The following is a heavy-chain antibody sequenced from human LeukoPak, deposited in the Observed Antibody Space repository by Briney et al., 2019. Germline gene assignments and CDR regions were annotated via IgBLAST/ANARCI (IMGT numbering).Heavy chain of an antibody. V-gene: IGHV3-30*03. Sequence: GGSLRLSCAASGFTFSNYGMHWVRQAPGKGLEWVAFISYDGIMAFISFDGSNRHYVDSAKGRFTISRDNSKNTLYLQMNSLKTEDTAVYYCTTGPKRAFDYWGQGTLVTVSS. CDR1: GFTFSNYG. CDR2: ISYDGIMAFISFDGSNR. J-gene: IGHJ4*02. D-gene: IGHD6-25*01. CDR3: TTGPKRAFDY.